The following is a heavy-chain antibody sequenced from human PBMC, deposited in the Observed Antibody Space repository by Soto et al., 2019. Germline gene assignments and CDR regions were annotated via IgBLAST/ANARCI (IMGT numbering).Heavy chain of an antibody. V-gene: IGHV3-30*18. CDR2: ISYDGSNK. CDR1: GFTFSNYG. D-gene: IGHD6-13*01. Sequence: QVQLVESGGGVVQPGRSLRLSCAASGFTFSNYGVHWVRQAPGKGLEWVAVISYDGSNKYYADSVKGRFTISRDNSKNTLYLQMNSLRPEDTAVYYCAKGDSSSHAFDYWGQGTLVTVSS. J-gene: IGHJ4*02. CDR3: AKGDSSSHAFDY.